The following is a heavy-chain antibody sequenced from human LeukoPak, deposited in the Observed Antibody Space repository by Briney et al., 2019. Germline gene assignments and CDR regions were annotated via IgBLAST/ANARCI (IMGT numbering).Heavy chain of an antibody. V-gene: IGHV3-21*04. CDR3: AREDQPRGTFDY. CDR2: ISSSGSYI. J-gene: IGHJ4*02. Sequence: GGSLRLSRAASGFTFSNYNFNWVRQAPGKGLEWVSSISSSGSYIYYADSVKGRFTISRDNAKNSLYLQMNSLRAEDTALYYCAREDQPRGTFDYWGQGILVTVSS. CDR1: GFTFSNYN. D-gene: IGHD2-15*01.